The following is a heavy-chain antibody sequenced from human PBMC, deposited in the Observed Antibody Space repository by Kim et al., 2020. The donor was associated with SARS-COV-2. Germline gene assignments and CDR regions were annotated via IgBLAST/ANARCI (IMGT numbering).Heavy chain of an antibody. D-gene: IGHD2-2*02. J-gene: IGHJ6*02. Sequence: ASVKVSCKVSGYTLTDLSMHWVRQAPGKGLEWMGWFDPEDGETIYAQKFQGRVTMTEDTSTDTAYMELSSLRSEDTAVYYCATGFVVVPAAVQSSYYYYYGMDVWGQGTPVTVSS. CDR2: FDPEDGET. V-gene: IGHV1-24*01. CDR3: ATGFVVVPAAVQSSYYYYYGMDV. CDR1: GYTLTDLS.